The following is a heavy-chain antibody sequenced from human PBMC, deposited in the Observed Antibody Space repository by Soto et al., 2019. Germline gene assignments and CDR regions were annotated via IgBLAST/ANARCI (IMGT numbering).Heavy chain of an antibody. V-gene: IGHV3-33*01. D-gene: IGHD4-17*01. CDR2: IVREGSEK. CDR3: ARDDDYDDNGLDL. J-gene: IGHJ4*02. CDR1: GFAFSNHG. Sequence: QGQLVESGGGVVQPGRSLRLSCAASGFAFSNHGMHWVRQAPGKGLEWLAVIVREGSEKFYADYVKGRFTISRDNSKNTLYLEMSSLRAEDTAVYYCARDDDYDDNGLDLWGQGTLVTVSS.